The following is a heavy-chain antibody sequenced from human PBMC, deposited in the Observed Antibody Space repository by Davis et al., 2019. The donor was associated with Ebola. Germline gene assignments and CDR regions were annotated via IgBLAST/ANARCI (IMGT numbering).Heavy chain of an antibody. Sequence: GESLKISCAASGFTFDDYGMSWVRQAPGKGLEWVANIKQDGSEKYYVDSVKGRFTISRDNAKNSLYLQMNSLRAEDTAVYYCAREMGILWFGELLRRETGMDVWGQGTTVTVSS. D-gene: IGHD3-10*01. J-gene: IGHJ6*02. CDR2: IKQDGSEK. CDR1: GFTFDDYG. V-gene: IGHV3-7*01. CDR3: AREMGILWFGELLRRETGMDV.